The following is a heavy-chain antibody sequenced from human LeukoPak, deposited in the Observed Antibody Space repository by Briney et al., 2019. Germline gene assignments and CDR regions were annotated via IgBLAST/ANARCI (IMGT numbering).Heavy chain of an antibody. J-gene: IGHJ6*03. Sequence: GGSLRLSCAASGFTFSSYGMHWVRQAPGKGLEWVAVISYDGSNKYYADSVKGRFTISRDNSKNTLYLQMNSLRAEDTAVYYCAKPGSYGSGSYYDYYYYYMDVWGKGTTVTVSS. CDR1: GFTFSSYG. V-gene: IGHV3-30*18. CDR2: ISYDGSNK. CDR3: AKPGSYGSGSYYDYYYYYMDV. D-gene: IGHD3-10*01.